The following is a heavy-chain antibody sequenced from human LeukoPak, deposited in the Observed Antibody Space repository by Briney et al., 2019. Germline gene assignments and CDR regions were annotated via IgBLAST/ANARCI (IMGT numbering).Heavy chain of an antibody. Sequence: GGSLRLSCAASGFTFSSYSMNWVRQAPGKGLEWVSSISSSSSYIYYADSVKGRFTISRDNAKNSLYLHMNSLRAEDTALYYCAKGWNNSSWYAGYYDFWGQGTLVTVSS. CDR3: AKGWNNSSWYAGYYDF. J-gene: IGHJ4*02. CDR2: ISSSSSYI. V-gene: IGHV3-21*04. CDR1: GFTFSSYS. D-gene: IGHD6-13*01.